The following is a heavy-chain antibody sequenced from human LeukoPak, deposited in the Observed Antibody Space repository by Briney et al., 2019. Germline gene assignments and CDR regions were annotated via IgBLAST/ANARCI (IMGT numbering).Heavy chain of an antibody. CDR1: GYTFTGYY. CDR2: INPNSGGT. CDR3: ARAALEWLIGFDY. Sequence: GASVTVSCKASGYTFTGYYMHWVRQAPGQGREWMGWINPNSGGTNYAQKFQGRVTMTRDTSISTAYMELSRLRSDDTAVYYCARAALEWLIGFDYWGQGTLVTVSS. V-gene: IGHV1-2*02. D-gene: IGHD3-3*01. J-gene: IGHJ4*02.